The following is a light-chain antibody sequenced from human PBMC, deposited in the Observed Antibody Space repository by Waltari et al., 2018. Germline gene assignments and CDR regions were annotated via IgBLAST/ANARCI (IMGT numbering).Light chain of an antibody. CDR2: GAS. CDR1: QNLSANY. J-gene: IGKJ2*01. V-gene: IGKV3-20*01. CDR3: HQSAGSPQT. Sequence: EIVMTQSPGILSLSPGARATLSCRASQNLSANYVAWYQHRPGQPPSLLIFGASSRAAGIPDRFSGRGSATDFTLTINRLEPEDFTMYFCHQSAGSPQTFGQGTKLDIK.